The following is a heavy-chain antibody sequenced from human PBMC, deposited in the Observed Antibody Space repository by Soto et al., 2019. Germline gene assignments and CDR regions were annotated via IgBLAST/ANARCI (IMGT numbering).Heavy chain of an antibody. CDR1: GGTFSSYT. V-gene: IGHV1-69*04. D-gene: IGHD6-19*01. CDR2: IIPILGIA. Sequence: ASVKVSCKASGGTFSSYTISWVRQAPGQGLEWMGRIIPILGIANYAQKFQGRVTITADKSTSTAYMELSSLRSEDTAVYYCARDSSGWPEAGYWGQGTLVTVSS. J-gene: IGHJ4*02. CDR3: ARDSSGWPEAGY.